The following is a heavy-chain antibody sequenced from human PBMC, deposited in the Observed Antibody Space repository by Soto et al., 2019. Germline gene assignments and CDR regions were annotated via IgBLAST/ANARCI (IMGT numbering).Heavy chain of an antibody. D-gene: IGHD1-7*01. CDR1: GGTFSSYA. V-gene: IGHV1-69*12. J-gene: IGHJ6*02. Sequence: QVQLVQSGAEVKKPGSSVKVSCKASGGTFSSYAISWVRQAPGQGLEWMGGIIPIFGTANYAQKFQGRVTITADDSTSTAYMELSSLRSEDTAVYYCACHGITGTWVYYYGMDVWGQGTTVTVSS. CDR2: IIPIFGTA. CDR3: ACHGITGTWVYYYGMDV.